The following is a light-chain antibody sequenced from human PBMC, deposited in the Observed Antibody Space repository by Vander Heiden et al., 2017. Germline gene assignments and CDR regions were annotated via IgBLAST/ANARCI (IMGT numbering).Light chain of an antibody. Sequence: DIQMTQSPSSLSASVGDRVTITCRASQSISSYLNWYQQKPGKAPKLLIYAASSLQSGVPSRFSGSGSGTDFTLTISRRQPEDFATYYCQQSDSTPYTFGQGTKLEIK. CDR2: AAS. V-gene: IGKV1-39*01. CDR3: QQSDSTPYT. CDR1: QSISSY. J-gene: IGKJ2*01.